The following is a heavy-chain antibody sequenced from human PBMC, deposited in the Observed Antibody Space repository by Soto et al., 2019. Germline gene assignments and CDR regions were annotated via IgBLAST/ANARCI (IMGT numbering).Heavy chain of an antibody. CDR1: GYTFTSYH. CDR3: ARAVAGHYYYYGMDV. J-gene: IGHJ6*02. D-gene: IGHD6-19*01. CDR2: MNPNSGNT. V-gene: IGHV1-8*01. Sequence: ASVKVSCKASGYTFTSYHINWVGQATGQGLERMGWMNPNSGNTGYAQKFQGRVNMTRNTSISTAYIELSSLRSEDTAVYYCARAVAGHYYYYGMDVWGQGTTVTVSS.